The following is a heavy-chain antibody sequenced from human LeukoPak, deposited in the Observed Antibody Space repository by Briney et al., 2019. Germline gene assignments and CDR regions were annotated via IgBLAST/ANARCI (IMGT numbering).Heavy chain of an antibody. D-gene: IGHD1-14*01. CDR1: GGSISSSSYY. CDR3: ALVLTTSPGYFMDV. J-gene: IGHJ6*03. Sequence: KPSETLSLTCTVSGGSISSSSYYWGWIRQPPGKGLEWIGTIYYTGSTYYNPSLKSRVTISVDTSKNQFSLKLSSVTAADTAVYYRALVLTTSPGYFMDVWGKGTTVTVSS. CDR2: IYYTGST. V-gene: IGHV4-39*01.